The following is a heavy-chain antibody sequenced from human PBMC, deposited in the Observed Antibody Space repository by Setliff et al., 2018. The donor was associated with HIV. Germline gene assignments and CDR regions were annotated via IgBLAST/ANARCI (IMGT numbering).Heavy chain of an antibody. CDR2: IVPVLGIT. D-gene: IGHD2-21*01. J-gene: IGHJ4*02. Sequence: SGGTFNNDAISWVRQAPGQGLEWMGGIVPVLGITNYSPKFQGRVTITTDESTTTAYMDLSSLRSEDTAVYYCARDRLGHIDRPYFDYWGQGTLVTVSS. V-gene: IGHV1-69*05. CDR1: GGTFNNDA. CDR3: ARDRLGHIDRPYFDY.